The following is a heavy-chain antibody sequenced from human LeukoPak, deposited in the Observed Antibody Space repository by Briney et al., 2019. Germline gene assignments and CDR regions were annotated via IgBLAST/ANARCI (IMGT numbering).Heavy chain of an antibody. D-gene: IGHD3-3*01. CDR2: INHSGST. CDR3: ARAPYDFWSGKPYYMDV. Sequence: SETLSLTCAVSGGSFSGYYWSWIRQPPGKGLEWVGEINHSGSTNYNPSLESRVTISVDTSKNQFSLKLSSVTAADTAVYYCARAPYDFWSGKPYYMDVWGKGTTVTVSS. CDR1: GGSFSGYY. V-gene: IGHV4-34*01. J-gene: IGHJ6*03.